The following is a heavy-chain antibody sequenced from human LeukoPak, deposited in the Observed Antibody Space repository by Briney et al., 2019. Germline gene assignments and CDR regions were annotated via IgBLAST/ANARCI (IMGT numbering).Heavy chain of an antibody. D-gene: IGHD3-10*01. CDR3: AKVGDPAKLLWFGEPQHFDP. CDR1: GFCFSSYA. J-gene: IGHJ5*02. Sequence: PGGSLRLSCAASGFCFSSYAMSWVRQAPGKGLEWVSTISGSGGSTYYADSVKGRFTISRDNSKNTLYLQMNSLRAEDTAVYYCAKVGDPAKLLWFGEPQHFDPWGQGTLVTVSS. V-gene: IGHV3-23*01. CDR2: ISGSGGST.